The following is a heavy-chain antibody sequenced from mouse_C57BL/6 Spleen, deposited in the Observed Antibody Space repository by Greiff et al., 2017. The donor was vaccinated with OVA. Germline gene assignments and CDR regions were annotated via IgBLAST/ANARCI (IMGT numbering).Heavy chain of an antibody. CDR2: ISRGSSTI. Sequence: VQLKESGGGLVKPGGSLKLSCAASGFTFSDYGMHWVRQAPEKGLEWVAYISRGSSTIYYADTVKGRFTISRDKAKNTLFLQMTSLRSEDTAMYYCARRSWVYFDYWGQGTTLTVSS. CDR1: GFTFSDYG. CDR3: ARRSWVYFDY. J-gene: IGHJ2*01. D-gene: IGHD4-1*01. V-gene: IGHV5-17*01.